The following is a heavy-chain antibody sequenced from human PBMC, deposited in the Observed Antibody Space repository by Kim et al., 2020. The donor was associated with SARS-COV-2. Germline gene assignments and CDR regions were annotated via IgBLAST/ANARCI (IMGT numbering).Heavy chain of an antibody. CDR1: GYTFTSYG. CDR2: ISAYNGNT. Sequence: ASVKVSCKASGYTFTSYGISWVRQAPGQGLEWMGWISAYNGNTNYAQKLQGRVTMTTDTSTSTAYMELRSLRSDDTAVYYCARDRASLRYFDWPQGGYWGQGTLVTVSS. CDR3: ARDRASLRYFDWPQGGY. V-gene: IGHV1-18*01. D-gene: IGHD3-9*01. J-gene: IGHJ4*02.